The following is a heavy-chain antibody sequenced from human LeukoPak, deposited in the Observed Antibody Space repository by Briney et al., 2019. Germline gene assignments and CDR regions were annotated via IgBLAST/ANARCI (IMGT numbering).Heavy chain of an antibody. Sequence: TGGSLRLSCAASGFTFDDYAMHWVRQAPGKGLEWVSLISWDGGSTYYADSVKGRFTISRDNSKNSLYLQMNSLRAEDTALYYCAKDRDYDSSGYIDYWGQGTLVTVSS. CDR3: AKDRDYDSSGYIDY. V-gene: IGHV3-43D*03. CDR2: ISWDGGST. CDR1: GFTFDDYA. D-gene: IGHD3-22*01. J-gene: IGHJ4*02.